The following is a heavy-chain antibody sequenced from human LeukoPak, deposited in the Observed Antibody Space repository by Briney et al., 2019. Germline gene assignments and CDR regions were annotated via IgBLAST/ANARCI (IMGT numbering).Heavy chain of an antibody. Sequence: GGSLRLSCAASGFTFRSYWMHWVRQAPGKGLVWVSRINGDGSSTSYADSVKGRFTTSRDNAKKTLYLQRNSLREEDTAVYYCASSRVVRPVLDYWGQGTLDTVSS. CDR1: GFTFRSYW. CDR3: ASSRVVRPVLDY. J-gene: IGHJ4*02. CDR2: INGDGSST. V-gene: IGHV3-74*01. D-gene: IGHD3-3*01.